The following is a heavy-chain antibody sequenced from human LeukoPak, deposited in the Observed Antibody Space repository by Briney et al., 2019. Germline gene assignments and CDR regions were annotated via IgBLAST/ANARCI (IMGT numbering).Heavy chain of an antibody. J-gene: IGHJ3*02. CDR1: GGSIRSNNW. CDR3: ARDAPGGNYLSYAFDI. Sequence: SETLSLICLVSGGSIRSNNWWSWVRQPPGQGLEWIGEISHSGSTNYDPSLKSRVITSVDKSKNQFSLNLSSVTAADTAVYYCARDAPGGNYLSYAFDIWGQGTMVAVSS. V-gene: IGHV4-4*02. CDR2: ISHSGST. D-gene: IGHD5-24*01.